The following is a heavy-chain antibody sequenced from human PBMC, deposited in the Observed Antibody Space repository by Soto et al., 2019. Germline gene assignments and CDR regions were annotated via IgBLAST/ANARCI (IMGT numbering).Heavy chain of an antibody. D-gene: IGHD1-20*01. CDR3: ARRGIPWHWFDP. V-gene: IGHV4-39*01. CDR1: GGSISSSSYY. Sequence: QLQLQESGPGLVKPSETLSLTCTVSGGSISSSSYYWGWIRQPPGKGLEWIGSIYYSGSTYYNPSHKSRVTISVDTSKNQFSLKLSSVTAADTAVYYCARRGIPWHWFDPWGQGTLVTVSS. CDR2: IYYSGST. J-gene: IGHJ5*02.